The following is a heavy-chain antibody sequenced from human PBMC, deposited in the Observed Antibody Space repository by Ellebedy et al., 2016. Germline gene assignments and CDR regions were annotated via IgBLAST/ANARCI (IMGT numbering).Heavy chain of an antibody. CDR3: TREQYYDVLTGYYPYGD. D-gene: IGHD3-9*01. V-gene: IGHV3-7*01. CDR1: GFAFSNYY. Sequence: GGSLRLXXVGSGFAFSNYYFGWVRHAPGKGLEWVANLNQDGKETDYADSVKGRFTISRDNAKNSLFLQMNSLRVEDTAVYYCTREQYYDVLTGYYPYGDWGQGTLVTVSS. J-gene: IGHJ4*02. CDR2: LNQDGKET.